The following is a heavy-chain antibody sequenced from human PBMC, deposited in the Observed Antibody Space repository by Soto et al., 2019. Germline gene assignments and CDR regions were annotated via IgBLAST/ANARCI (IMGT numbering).Heavy chain of an antibody. J-gene: IGHJ5*02. CDR3: AREVARHQNWFDP. D-gene: IGHD2-15*01. CDR1: GGTFSSYA. CDR2: IIPIFGTA. V-gene: IGHV1-69*13. Sequence: SVKVSCKASGGTFSSYAISWVRQAPGQGLEWMGGIIPIFGTANYAQKFQGRVTITADESTSTAYMELSSLRSEDTAVYYCAREVARHQNWFDPWGQGTLVTVSS.